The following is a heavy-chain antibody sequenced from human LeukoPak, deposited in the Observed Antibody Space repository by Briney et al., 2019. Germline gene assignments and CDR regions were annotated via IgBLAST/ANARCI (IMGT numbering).Heavy chain of an antibody. CDR2: INHSGST. D-gene: IGHD3-10*01. CDR3: ARLGAGSFDP. CDR1: GGSFSGYY. J-gene: IGHJ5*02. Sequence: PSETLSLTCAVSGGSFSGYYWSWIRQPPGEGLEWIGEINHSGSTNYNPSLKSRVTISVDSSKNHFSLKLTSVTAADTAVYYCARLGAGSFDPWGQGTLVTVSS. V-gene: IGHV4-34*01.